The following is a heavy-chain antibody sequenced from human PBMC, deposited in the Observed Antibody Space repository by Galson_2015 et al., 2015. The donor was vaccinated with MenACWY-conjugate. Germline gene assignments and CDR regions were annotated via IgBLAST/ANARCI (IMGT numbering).Heavy chain of an antibody. CDR2: INSDGSST. CDR3: AQYCSSISCYARIGA. J-gene: IGHJ5*02. Sequence: SLRLSCAASGFTFSRHWMHWVRHAPGKGLVWVSRINSDGSSTGYADSVKGRSTISRDNAKNTVYLKMNSLRAEDTAVYYCAQYCSSISCYARIGAWGQGTLVTVSS. CDR1: GFTFSRHW. D-gene: IGHD2-2*01. V-gene: IGHV3-74*01.